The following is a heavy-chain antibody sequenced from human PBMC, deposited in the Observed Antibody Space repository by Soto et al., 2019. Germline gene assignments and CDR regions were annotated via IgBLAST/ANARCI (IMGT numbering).Heavy chain of an antibody. J-gene: IGHJ5*02. CDR2: IYYSGST. V-gene: IGHV4-59*12. D-gene: IGHD3-22*01. Sequence: SETLSLTCTVSGVTISSYYWSWIRQPTGKGLEWIGYIYYSGSTNYNPSLKSRVTISVDTSKNQFSLELSSVTAADTAVYYCASIYDSSGYYYGNNWFDPWGQGTLVTVSS. CDR1: GVTISSYY. CDR3: ASIYDSSGYYYGNNWFDP.